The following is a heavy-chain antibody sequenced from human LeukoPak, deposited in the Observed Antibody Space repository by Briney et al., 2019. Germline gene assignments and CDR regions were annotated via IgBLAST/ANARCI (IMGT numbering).Heavy chain of an antibody. V-gene: IGHV4-31*03. CDR1: GGSISSGGYY. CDR2: IYYSGST. D-gene: IGHD3-22*01. CDR3: ARDIQPNNYYDSSGSFGGFDP. J-gene: IGHJ5*02. Sequence: PSETLSLTCTVSGGSISSGGYYWSWIRQHPGKGLEWIGYIYYSGSTYYNPSLKSRVTISVDTSKNQFPLKLSSVTAADTAVYYCARDIQPNNYYDSSGSFGGFDPWGQGTLVTVSS.